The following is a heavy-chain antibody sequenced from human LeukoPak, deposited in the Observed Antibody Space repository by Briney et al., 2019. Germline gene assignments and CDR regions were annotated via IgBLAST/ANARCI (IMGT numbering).Heavy chain of an antibody. V-gene: IGHV3-33*07. CDR3: GSREGSGADY. CDR2: IWYDGSIQ. J-gene: IGHJ4*01. Sequence: PGGSLRLSCTTSGFIFSNNGMFWVRQAPGKGLEWLSVIWYDGSIQKYADSVKGRLTISRDNSKNTLYLQMNSLRAEDTALYYCGSREGSGADYWGQGTLVTVSS. CDR1: GFIFSNNG. D-gene: IGHD3-3*01.